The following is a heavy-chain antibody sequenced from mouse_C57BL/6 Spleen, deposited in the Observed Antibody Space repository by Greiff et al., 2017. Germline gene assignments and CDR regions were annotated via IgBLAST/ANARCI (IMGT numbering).Heavy chain of an antibody. CDR2: IYPSDSET. D-gene: IGHD2-3*01. V-gene: IGHV1-61*01. CDR3: ARRWSFWYFDV. Sequence: QVQLQQPGAELVRPGSSVKLSCKASGYTFTSYWMDWVKQRPGQGLEWIGNIYPSDSETHYNQKFKDKATLTVDNSTSTAYMQLSSLTSEDSAVYYCARRWSFWYFDVWGTGTTVTVSS. J-gene: IGHJ1*03. CDR1: GYTFTSYW.